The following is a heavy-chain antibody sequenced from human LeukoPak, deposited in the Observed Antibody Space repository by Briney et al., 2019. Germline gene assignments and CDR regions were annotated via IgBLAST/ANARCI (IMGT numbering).Heavy chain of an antibody. J-gene: IGHJ4*02. Sequence: ASVKVSCKASGYTFTSYDINWVRQATGQGLEWMGWMNPNSGNTGYAQKFQGRVTITRNTSISTAYMELSSLRSEDTAVYYCARGAWDRNDALYYFDYWGQGTLVTVSS. V-gene: IGHV1-8*03. CDR2: MNPNSGNT. CDR3: ARGAWDRNDALYYFDY. D-gene: IGHD1-1*01. CDR1: GYTFTSYD.